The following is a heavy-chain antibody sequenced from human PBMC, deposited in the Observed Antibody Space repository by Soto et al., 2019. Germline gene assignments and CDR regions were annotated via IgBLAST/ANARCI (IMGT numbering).Heavy chain of an antibody. CDR2: INPNSGGT. CDR3: ASGREGVYYDSSRYSVFDY. CDR1: GYTFTGYY. Sequence: ASVKVSCKASGYTFTGYYMHWVRQAPGQGLEWMGWINPNSGGTNYAQKFQGWVTMTRDTSISTAYMELSRLRSDDTAVYYCASGREGVYYDSSRYSVFDYWGQGTLVTVSS. J-gene: IGHJ4*02. V-gene: IGHV1-2*04. D-gene: IGHD3-22*01.